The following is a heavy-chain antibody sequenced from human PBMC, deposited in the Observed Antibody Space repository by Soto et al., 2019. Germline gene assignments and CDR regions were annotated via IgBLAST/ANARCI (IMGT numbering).Heavy chain of an antibody. CDR3: ARDVFCGGAPACPDMDV. V-gene: IGHV1-18*04. D-gene: IGHD2-21*01. CDR2: ISGYNGNT. J-gene: IGHJ6*02. Sequence: GVSLKVYCKASGYTFSGYSITWVRQAPGQGLEWMGRISGYNGNTNYARTLRGRLTLTTDTSTSTAYMELRSLTSDDTAVYYCARDVFCGGAPACPDMDVCGQGTTVTVSS. CDR1: GYTFSGYS.